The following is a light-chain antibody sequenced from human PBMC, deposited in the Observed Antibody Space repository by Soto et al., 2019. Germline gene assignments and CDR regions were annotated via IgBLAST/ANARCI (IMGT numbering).Light chain of an antibody. J-gene: IGLJ2*01. V-gene: IGLV2-8*01. CDR1: SSDVGGYNY. CDR2: EVS. CDR3: SSYVGSNNVL. Sequence: QSALTQPPSASGSPGQSVTISCTGTSSDVGGYNYVSWYQQHPGKAPKLMISEVSKRPSGVPDRFSGSKSGNTASLTVSGLQADDEADYYCSSYVGSNNVLFGGGTKVTVL.